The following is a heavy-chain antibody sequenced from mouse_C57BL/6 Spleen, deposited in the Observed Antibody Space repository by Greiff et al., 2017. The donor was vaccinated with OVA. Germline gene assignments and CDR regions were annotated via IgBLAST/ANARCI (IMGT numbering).Heavy chain of an antibody. V-gene: IGHV1-52*01. CDR1: GYTFTSYW. CDR3: ARGNDYPWFAY. CDR2: IDPSDSET. Sequence: QVQLQQPGAELVRPGSSVKLSCKASGYTFTSYWMHWVKQRPIQGLEWIGNIDPSDSETHYNQKFKDKATLTVDKSSSTAYMQLSSLTSEDSAVYDCARGNDYPWFAYWGQGTLVTVSA. J-gene: IGHJ3*01. D-gene: IGHD2-4*01.